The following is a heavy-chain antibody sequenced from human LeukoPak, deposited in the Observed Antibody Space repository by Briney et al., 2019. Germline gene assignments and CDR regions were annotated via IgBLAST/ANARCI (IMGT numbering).Heavy chain of an antibody. V-gene: IGHV3-23*01. CDR2: INDRGDST. D-gene: IGHD4/OR15-4a*01. Sequence: PGGSLRLSCAASGFSLTTYAMGWVRQAPGKGLEWVSVINDRGDSTYYADSVKGRFTISRDNSKNTLYLQMNSLRAEDTAVYYCARRAGAYSHPYDYWGQGTLVTVSS. J-gene: IGHJ4*02. CDR3: ARRAGAYSHPYDY. CDR1: GFSLTTYA.